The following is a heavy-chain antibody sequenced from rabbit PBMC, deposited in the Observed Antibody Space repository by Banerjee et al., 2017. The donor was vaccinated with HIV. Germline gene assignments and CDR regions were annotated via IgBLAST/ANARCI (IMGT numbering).Heavy chain of an antibody. Sequence: QEQLKETGGGLVQPGGSLTLSCKASGFDFSDYYMSWVRQAPGKGLEWIGYIDPIFDTTYYASWVNGRFTISSHNAQNTVDLKMTSLTAADTATYFCVSGWDYFNLWGPGTLVTVS. D-gene: IGHD4-1*01. CDR2: IDPIFDTT. CDR1: GFDFSDYY. J-gene: IGHJ4*01. V-gene: IGHV1S43*01. CDR3: VSGWDYFNL.